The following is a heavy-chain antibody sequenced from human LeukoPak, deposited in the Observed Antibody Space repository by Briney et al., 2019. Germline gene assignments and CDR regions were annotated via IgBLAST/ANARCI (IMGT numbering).Heavy chain of an antibody. CDR3: TKDALISYRGAWSQSDY. CDR2: ITGTGGST. J-gene: IGHJ4*02. CDR1: GFTFSSYT. Sequence: GGSLRLSCAASGFTFSSYTVSWVRQAPGKGLEWVSGITGTGGSTYYANSVKGRFTISRDNSKNTLYLQMNRLRAEDTAIYYCTKDALISYRGAWSQSDYWGQGTLVTVSS. V-gene: IGHV3-23*01. D-gene: IGHD2-2*01.